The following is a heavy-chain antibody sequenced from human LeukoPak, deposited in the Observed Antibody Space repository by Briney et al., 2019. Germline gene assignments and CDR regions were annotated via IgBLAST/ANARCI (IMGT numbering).Heavy chain of an antibody. Sequence: GGSLRLSCAASRFTFGSFGMPGVGRAPGRGLGGVAVIWYDGSNKYYADSVKGRFTISRDNSKNTLYLQMNSLRAEDTAVYYCARDDYYGSGSYNFDYWGQGTLVTVSS. J-gene: IGHJ4*02. CDR1: RFTFGSFG. D-gene: IGHD3-10*01. CDR3: ARDDYYGSGSYNFDY. V-gene: IGHV3-33*01. CDR2: IWYDGSNK.